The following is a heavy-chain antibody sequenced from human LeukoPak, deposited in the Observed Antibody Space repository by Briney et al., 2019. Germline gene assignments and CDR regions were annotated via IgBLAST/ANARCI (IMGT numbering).Heavy chain of an antibody. Sequence: GGSLRLSCAASGFTFSDYYMSWIRQAPGKGLEWVSYISSSGSTIYYADSVKGRFTISRDNAKNSLYLQMNSLRAEDTAVYYCARDSSYYDSSGYFGFDYWGQGTLVTVSS. V-gene: IGHV3-11*04. CDR2: ISSSGSTI. CDR3: ARDSSYYDSSGYFGFDY. J-gene: IGHJ4*02. D-gene: IGHD3-22*01. CDR1: GFTFSDYY.